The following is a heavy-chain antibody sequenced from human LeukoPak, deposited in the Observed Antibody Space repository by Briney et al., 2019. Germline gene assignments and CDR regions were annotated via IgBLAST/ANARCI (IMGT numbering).Heavy chain of an antibody. Sequence: GGSLRLSCAASGFTFSSYAMHWVRQAPGKGLEWVSAISGSGGSTYYADSVKGRFTISRDNSKNTLYLQMNSLRAEDTAVYYCAKVDTMIVVVITVAFDIWGQGTMVTVSS. CDR3: AKVDTMIVVVITVAFDI. CDR1: GFTFSSYA. V-gene: IGHV3-23*01. J-gene: IGHJ3*02. CDR2: ISGSGGST. D-gene: IGHD3-22*01.